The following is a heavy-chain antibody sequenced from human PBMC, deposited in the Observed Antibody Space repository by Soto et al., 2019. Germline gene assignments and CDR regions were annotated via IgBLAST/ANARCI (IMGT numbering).Heavy chain of an antibody. J-gene: IGHJ4*02. CDR3: AHSGGGEHGYSPWV. CDR2: IFWDDDK. Sequence: SGPRGEPTQTLTLTCTFSGFSLTTTGMGVFWIRQPPGEALQWLAFIFWDDDKRYSPSLMRRLTITKDTSRNQVVLTMSDMDPADSATYFCAHSGGGEHGYSPWVWGQGIQVTVSS. V-gene: IGHV2-5*02. D-gene: IGHD3-22*01. CDR1: GFSLTTTGMG.